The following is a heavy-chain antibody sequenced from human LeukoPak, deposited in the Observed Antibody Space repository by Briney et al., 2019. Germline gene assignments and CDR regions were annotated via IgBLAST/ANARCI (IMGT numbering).Heavy chain of an antibody. J-gene: IGHJ4*02. CDR2: INHSGST. V-gene: IGHV4-34*01. CDR3: ARAGYDSSGYVDYFDY. Sequence: PSETLSLTCTVSGGSISSYYWSWIRQPPGKGLEWIGEINHSGSTNYNPSLKSRVTISVDTSKNQFSLKLSSVTAADTAVYYCARAGYDSSGYVDYFDYWGQGTLVTVSS. CDR1: GGSISSYY. D-gene: IGHD3-22*01.